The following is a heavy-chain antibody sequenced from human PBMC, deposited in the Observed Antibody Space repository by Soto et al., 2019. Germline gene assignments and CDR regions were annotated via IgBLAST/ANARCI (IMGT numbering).Heavy chain of an antibody. CDR3: ARDQSGITTTGGGRIDH. CDR1: GFTFSTHA. CDR2: VSFDGSNK. V-gene: IGHV3-30-3*01. J-gene: IGHJ4*02. D-gene: IGHD1-20*01. Sequence: QVQLVESGGGVVQPGRSLRLSCAASGFTFSTHAMHWVRQAPGKGLECVAIVSFDGSNKNYADSVKGRFTISRDNSKNTLYLQMSGLTHEDTASYYCARDQSGITTTGGGRIDHWGQGTLVTVSS.